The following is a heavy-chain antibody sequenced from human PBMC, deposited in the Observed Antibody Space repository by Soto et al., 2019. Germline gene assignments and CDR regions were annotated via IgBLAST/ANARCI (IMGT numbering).Heavy chain of an antibody. J-gene: IGHJ4*02. CDR3: ARGGAPGVRIGYCSGGSCYRPEPLFDY. CDR2: IYYSGST. Sequence: PSETLSLTCTVSGGSISSGGYYWSWIRQHPGKGLEWIGYIYYSGSTYYNPSLKSRVTISVDTSKNQFSLKLSSVTAADTAVYYCARGGAPGVRIGYCSGGSCYRPEPLFDYWGQGTLVTVSS. V-gene: IGHV4-31*03. CDR1: GGSISSGGYY. D-gene: IGHD2-15*01.